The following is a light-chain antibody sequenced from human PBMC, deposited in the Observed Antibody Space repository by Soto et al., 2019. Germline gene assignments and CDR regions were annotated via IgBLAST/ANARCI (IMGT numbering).Light chain of an antibody. J-gene: IGKJ1*01. CDR2: GAS. Sequence: EIVMTQSPATLSVSPGERANFSCRASQSVSSNLAWYQQKPGQAPRLLIYGASTRATGIPARFSGSGSGTEFTLTISSLQSEDFAVYYCKQYNNWPGTFGQGTKVEIK. CDR3: KQYNNWPGT. CDR1: QSVSSN. V-gene: IGKV3-15*01.